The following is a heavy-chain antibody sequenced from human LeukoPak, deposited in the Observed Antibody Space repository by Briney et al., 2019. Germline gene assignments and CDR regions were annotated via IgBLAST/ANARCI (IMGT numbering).Heavy chain of an antibody. CDR1: GCSLIRGGCY. CDR2: VFNSEGA. D-gene: IGHD6-6*01. CDR3: ARGSNYFDY. V-gene: IGHV4-61*08. J-gene: IGHJ4*02. Sequence: SETLSLTCTVSGCSLIRGGCYWSWIRQPPGTRLEWIGYVFNSEGANYRPSLRSRVTISADTSKNQFSLKLTSVTAADTAIYYCARGSNYFDYWGQGILVTVSS.